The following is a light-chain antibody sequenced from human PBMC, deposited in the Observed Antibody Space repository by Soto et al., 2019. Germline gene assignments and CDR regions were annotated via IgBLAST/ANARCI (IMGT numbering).Light chain of an antibody. Sequence: DIPVTQSPSTLSASVGDRVTIPCRASQPISTWLAWYQEKPGKAPKLLIYDASSLEGGVPSRFSGSGSGTEFTLTISSLQPDDFATYYCHQYNYYRPTFGQGTKVDIK. V-gene: IGKV1-5*01. CDR2: DAS. CDR3: HQYNYYRPT. CDR1: QPISTW. J-gene: IGKJ1*01.